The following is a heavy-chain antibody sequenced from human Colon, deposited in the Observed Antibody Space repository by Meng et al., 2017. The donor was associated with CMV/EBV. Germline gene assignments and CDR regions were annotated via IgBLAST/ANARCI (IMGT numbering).Heavy chain of an antibody. CDR1: GFTFSTYA. CDR2: IYSGGSDT. J-gene: IGHJ6*02. D-gene: IGHD1/OR15-1a*01. V-gene: IGHV3-23*03. CDR3: ATSRGPGGYFYGMDS. Sequence: GESLKISCATSGFTFSTYAMSWVRQAPGKGLEWVSLIYSGGSDTYYADSVRGRFTISRDNPKNMLYLQMNSLRAEDTAVYYCATSRGPGGYFYGMDSWGQGTTVTVSS.